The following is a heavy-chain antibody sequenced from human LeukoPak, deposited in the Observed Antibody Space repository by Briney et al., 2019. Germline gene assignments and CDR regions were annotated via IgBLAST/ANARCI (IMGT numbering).Heavy chain of an antibody. CDR3: ARVDGDY. CDR1: GYTFTAYY. Sequence: EASVKVSCKASGYTFTAYYMHWVRQAPGQGLEWMGRINPTTGDTNYAQKFQGRVTMTRDTSITTAYMDLTRLRSDDTAVYYCARVDGDYWGQGTLVTVSS. CDR2: INPTTGDT. J-gene: IGHJ4*02. V-gene: IGHV1-2*06.